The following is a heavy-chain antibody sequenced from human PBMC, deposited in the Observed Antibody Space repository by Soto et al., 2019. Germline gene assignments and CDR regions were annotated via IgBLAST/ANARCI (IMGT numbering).Heavy chain of an antibody. CDR3: ARYRTISPVAFDI. Sequence: QVHLVQSGAEVKKPGASVKVSCKAPGHTFTSDDIEWVRQATGQGLERMGWMNPNSGNTGFPQNFQGRVTLTWDTSISTAYMELSNVRSEDTAVYYCARYRTISPVAFDIWGQGTMVTVSS. D-gene: IGHD3-9*01. J-gene: IGHJ3*02. CDR2: MNPNSGNT. V-gene: IGHV1-8*01. CDR1: GHTFTSDD.